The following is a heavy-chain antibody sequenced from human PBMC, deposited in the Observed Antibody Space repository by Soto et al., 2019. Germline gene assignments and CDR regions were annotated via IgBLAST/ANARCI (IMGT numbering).Heavy chain of an antibody. CDR2: IYDSGST. J-gene: IGHJ4*02. Sequence: SETLSLTCTVSGGSITSGGYYWSWIRQHPGKGLEWLGYIYDSGSTFYNPSLKSRITLSVDTSKNQFSLKLSSVTVADTAVYFCARKQAGYFYGIDYWGQGTPVTVSS. CDR3: ARKQAGYFYGIDY. V-gene: IGHV4-31*03. D-gene: IGHD3-10*01. CDR1: GGSITSGGYY.